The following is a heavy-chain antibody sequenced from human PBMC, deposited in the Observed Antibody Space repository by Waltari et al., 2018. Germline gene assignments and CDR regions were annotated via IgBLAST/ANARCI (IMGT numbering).Heavy chain of an antibody. J-gene: IGHJ4*02. CDR1: GYSINTAFY. D-gene: IGHD4-4*01. Sequence: QVHLQESGPGLVKPSETLSLTCAVTGYSINTAFYWDWIRQSPAKGLEWIGSIYHSGLTYSNPSLRSRLRISVDTSRNQCSLQLTSVTAADTAVYFCARHTAEMTTMEGPVGYWGQGILVTGSS. CDR3: ARHTAEMTTMEGPVGY. V-gene: IGHV4-38-2*01. CDR2: IYHSGLT.